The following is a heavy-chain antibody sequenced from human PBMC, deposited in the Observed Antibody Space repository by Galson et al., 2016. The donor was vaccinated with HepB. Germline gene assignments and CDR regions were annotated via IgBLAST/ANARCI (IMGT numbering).Heavy chain of an antibody. J-gene: IGHJ5*02. V-gene: IGHV1-69*13. CDR3: ARDGDYREYEPYNYFDL. D-gene: IGHD4-17*01. CDR1: GGTFSSYA. CDR2: IIPLFGTS. Sequence: SVKVSCKASGGTFSSYAISWVRQAPGQGLEWMGGIIPLFGTSKYAQKFQGRVTISADEATSTAYMELTSLRSDDTAVYYCARDGDYREYEPYNYFDLWGQGTLVTVSS.